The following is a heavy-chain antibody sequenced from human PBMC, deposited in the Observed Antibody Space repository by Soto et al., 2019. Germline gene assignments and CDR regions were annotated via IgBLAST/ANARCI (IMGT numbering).Heavy chain of an antibody. Sequence: PGGSLRLSCTTSGFTFNSYAIIWVRQAPGRGLQWVSGTSGSGGTTYHADSVRGRVTISRDTSKGTLSLQMNSLRPEDTAIYYCAKGLHFDWNSAIDYWGQGTQVTVSS. D-gene: IGHD3-9*01. V-gene: IGHV3-23*01. CDR2: TSGSGGTT. CDR3: AKGLHFDWNSAIDY. J-gene: IGHJ4*02. CDR1: GFTFNSYA.